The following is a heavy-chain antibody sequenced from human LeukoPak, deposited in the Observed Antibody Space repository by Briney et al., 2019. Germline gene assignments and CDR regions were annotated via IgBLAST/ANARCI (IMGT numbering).Heavy chain of an antibody. V-gene: IGHV3-48*03. CDR1: GFTFSGYV. D-gene: IGHD6-6*01. CDR3: ARYSRWGTGNWYFDL. Sequence: GWSLRLSCPGSGFTFSGYVMNWVRQAPGKGLDWLSYVSTTGEIRHYADSVTGRFTISRDNAENALHLQMNSLRVEDTAIYYCARYSRWGTGNWYFDLWGRGTLVTVSS. CDR2: VSTTGEIR. J-gene: IGHJ2*01.